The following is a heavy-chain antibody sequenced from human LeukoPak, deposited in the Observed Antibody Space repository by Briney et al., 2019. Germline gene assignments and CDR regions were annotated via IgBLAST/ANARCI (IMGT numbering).Heavy chain of an antibody. CDR2: ISWDTGRT. J-gene: IGHJ4*02. CDR3: AREILAPGKTHDY. CDR1: GFTFDDYT. Sequence: GGSLRLSCAASGFTFDDYTMHWVRQGPGRGLEWVSLISWDTGRTYYADSVKGRFTISRDNAKNTLFLQINSLRVEDTAVYYCAREILAPGKTHDYWGQGTLVTVSS. V-gene: IGHV3-43*01.